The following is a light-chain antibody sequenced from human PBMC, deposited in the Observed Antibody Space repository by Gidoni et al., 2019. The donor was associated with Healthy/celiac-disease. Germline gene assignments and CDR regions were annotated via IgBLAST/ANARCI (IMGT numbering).Light chain of an antibody. J-gene: IGKJ2*03. CDR2: GAS. V-gene: IGKV3-20*01. CDR3: QQYGRSPYS. Sequence: EIVLTQSPGTLSLSPGERATLSCRASQRVSSSYLAWYQQKPGQAPRPLIYGASSRATGIPDRFSGSGSGTDFTLNISRLEPEDFAVYYCQQYGRSPYSFGQGTKLEIK. CDR1: QRVSSSY.